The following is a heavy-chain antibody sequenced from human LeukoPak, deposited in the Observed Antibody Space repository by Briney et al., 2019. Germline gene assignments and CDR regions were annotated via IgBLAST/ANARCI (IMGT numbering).Heavy chain of an antibody. D-gene: IGHD3-22*01. CDR3: ARVGYDSSGRHRYAFDI. J-gene: IGHJ3*02. CDR1: VYTFTIYG. CDR2: INPNNGNT. Sequence: ASVKVSCTASVYTFTIYGISWVRQAPGQGLEWMGWINPNNGNTNDVQKLQGRVTMTTDTSTSTAYMELRSLRSDDTAVYYCARVGYDSSGRHRYAFDIWGQGTMVTVSS. V-gene: IGHV1-18*01.